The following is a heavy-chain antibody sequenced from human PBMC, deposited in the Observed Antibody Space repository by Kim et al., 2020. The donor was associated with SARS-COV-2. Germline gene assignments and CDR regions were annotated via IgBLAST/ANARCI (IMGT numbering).Heavy chain of an antibody. Sequence: ASVKVSCKASGYTFSSYGISWVRQAPGQGFEWMGWISAYNGNTNYAQKRQGRVTMTTDTSTSTAYMELRSLRSDDTAVYYCARDLRSATSPNITIFGVDRFYGMDVWGQGTTVTVSS. CDR1: GYTFSSYG. CDR3: ARDLRSATSPNITIFGVDRFYGMDV. D-gene: IGHD3-3*01. J-gene: IGHJ6*02. CDR2: ISAYNGNT. V-gene: IGHV1-18*04.